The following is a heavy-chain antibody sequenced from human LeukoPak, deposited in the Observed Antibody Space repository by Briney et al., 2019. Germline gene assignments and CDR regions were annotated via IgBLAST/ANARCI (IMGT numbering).Heavy chain of an antibody. D-gene: IGHD1-14*01. V-gene: IGHV3-53*01. J-gene: IGHJ4*02. CDR2: ICSGDKT. Sequence: GGSLRLSCAASGFTFSRNWMIWVRQAPGKGLEWVSVICSGDKTNYADSVRGRFTISRDNSKNTLYLQMNSLRVEDTAIYYCTRGPDEAKLSKWGRGTLVTVSS. CDR1: GFTFSRNW. CDR3: TRGPDEAKLSK.